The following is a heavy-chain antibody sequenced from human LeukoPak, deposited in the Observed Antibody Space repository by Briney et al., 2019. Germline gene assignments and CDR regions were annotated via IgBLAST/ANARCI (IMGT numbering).Heavy chain of an antibody. Sequence: GGSLRLSCAASGFTFSTYSMNWVRQAPGRGLEWVSSISSSSSYIYYADSMKGRFTISRDNAKNSLYLQMNSLRAEDTAVYYCVRIWFADWYFDLWGRGTLVTVSS. V-gene: IGHV3-21*01. CDR1: GFTFSTYS. CDR3: VRIWFADWYFDL. J-gene: IGHJ2*01. D-gene: IGHD3-10*01. CDR2: ISSSSSYI.